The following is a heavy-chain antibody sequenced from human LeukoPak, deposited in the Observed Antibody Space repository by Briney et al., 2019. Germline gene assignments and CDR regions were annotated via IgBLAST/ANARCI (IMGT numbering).Heavy chain of an antibody. CDR3: SRGGTITWVEDY. CDR1: GFTVSSNY. J-gene: IGHJ4*02. CDR2: IYSVGST. V-gene: IGHV3-53*01. D-gene: IGHD3-16*01. Sequence: PGGSLRLSCAASGFTVSSNYMSWVRQAPGKGLEWVLVIYSVGSTYYADSVKARLTISRDSSKNTLFLQMNSLRAEDTAVYYCSRGGTITWVEDYWGQGTLVTVSS.